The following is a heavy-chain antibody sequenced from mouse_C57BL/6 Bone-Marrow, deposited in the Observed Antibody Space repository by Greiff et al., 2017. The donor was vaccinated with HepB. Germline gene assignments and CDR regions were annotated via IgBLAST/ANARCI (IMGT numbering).Heavy chain of an antibody. V-gene: IGHV14-4*01. D-gene: IGHD1-1*01. CDR3: TIIPTVPWYFDV. Sequence: EVQLQQSGAELVRPGASVKLSCTASGFNIKDDYMHWVKQRPEQGLEWIGWIDPENGDTEYASKFQGKATITADTSSNTAYLQLSSLTSEDTAVYYCTIIPTVPWYFDVWGTGTTVTVSS. CDR2: IDPENGDT. J-gene: IGHJ1*03. CDR1: GFNIKDDY.